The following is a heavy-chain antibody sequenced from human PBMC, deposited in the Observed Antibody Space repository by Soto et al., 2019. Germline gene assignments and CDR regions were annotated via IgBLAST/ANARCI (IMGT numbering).Heavy chain of an antibody. CDR2: IIPILGIA. CDR3: ARAPDVVVVPTPERQDDY. CDR1: GGTFSSYT. V-gene: IGHV1-69*02. D-gene: IGHD2-2*01. Sequence: QVQLVQSGAEVKKPGSSVKVSCKASGGTFSSYTISWVRQAPGQGLEWMGRIIPILGIANYAQKFQGRVTITADKSTSTAYMELSSLRSEDTAVYYCARAPDVVVVPTPERQDDYWGQGTLVTVSS. J-gene: IGHJ4*02.